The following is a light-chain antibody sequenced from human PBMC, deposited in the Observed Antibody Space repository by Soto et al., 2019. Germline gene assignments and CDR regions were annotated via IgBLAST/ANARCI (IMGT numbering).Light chain of an antibody. CDR1: SSDVGGYNY. J-gene: IGLJ1*01. CDR2: EVS. Sequence: QSALTQPASVSGSPGQSITVSCTGTSSDVGGYNYVSWYQQHPGKAPKLMIYEVSHRPSGVSNRFSGSKSGNTAPLTISGLQAEDEADYYCSSYTSSSSLGVFGTGTKLTVL. CDR3: SSYTSSSSLGV. V-gene: IGLV2-14*01.